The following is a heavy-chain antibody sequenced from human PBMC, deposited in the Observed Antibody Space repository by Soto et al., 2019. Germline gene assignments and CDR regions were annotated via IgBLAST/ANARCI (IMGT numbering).Heavy chain of an antibody. CDR2: LWYDGSNK. CDR1: GLRFNNYG. Sequence: QVQLVESGGGVAQPGRSLRLSCAASGLRFNNYGMHWVRQAPGKGLEWVALLWYDGSNKSYADSVKGRFTISRDNPKNTLYLQMNSLRAEDTAVYYCARAPVTIYYYYGMDVWGQGTTVTVSS. J-gene: IGHJ6*02. V-gene: IGHV3-33*01. CDR3: ARAPVTIYYYYGMDV. D-gene: IGHD4-17*01.